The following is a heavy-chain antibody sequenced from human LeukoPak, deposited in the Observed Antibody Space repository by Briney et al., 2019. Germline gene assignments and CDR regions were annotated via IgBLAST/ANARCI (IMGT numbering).Heavy chain of an antibody. CDR1: GYTFTSYG. Sequence: ASVKVSCKASGYTFTSYGISWVRQAPGQGLEWMGWISAYNGNTNYAQKLQGRVTMTTDTSTSTAYMELRSLRSDDTAVYYCARAVPGSSGAAYYDFWSGYSKVTNYYFDYWGQGTLVTVSS. CDR2: ISAYNGNT. J-gene: IGHJ4*02. D-gene: IGHD3-3*01. V-gene: IGHV1-18*01. CDR3: ARAVPGSSGAAYYDFWSGYSKVTNYYFDY.